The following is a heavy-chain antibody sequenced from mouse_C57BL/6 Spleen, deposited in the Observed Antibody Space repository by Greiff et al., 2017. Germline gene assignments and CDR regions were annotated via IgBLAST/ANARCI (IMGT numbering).Heavy chain of an antibody. J-gene: IGHJ4*01. CDR2: INPSTGGT. CDR3: AVSYGNDGDMDY. Sequence: EVQLQQSGPELVKPGASVKISCKASGYSFTGYYMNWVKQSPEKSLEWIGEINPSTGGTTYNQKFKAKATLTVDKTSSTAYMQLKSLTSEDSAVYYCAVSYGNDGDMDYWGQGTSVTVSS. V-gene: IGHV1-42*01. D-gene: IGHD2-2*01. CDR1: GYSFTGYY.